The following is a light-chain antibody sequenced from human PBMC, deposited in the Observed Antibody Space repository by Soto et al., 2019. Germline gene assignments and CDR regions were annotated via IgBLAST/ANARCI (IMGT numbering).Light chain of an antibody. J-gene: IGLJ1*01. V-gene: IGLV2-14*01. CDR3: CSYTTSNTRQIV. CDR1: SSDVGGYNY. Sequence: ALTQPASVSGSPGQSITISCTGTSSDVGGYNYVSWYQQPPGKAPKFMIYDVSNRPSGVSNRFSGSKSGNTASLTISGLQAEDEADYYCCSYTTSNTRQIVFGTGTKLTVL. CDR2: DVS.